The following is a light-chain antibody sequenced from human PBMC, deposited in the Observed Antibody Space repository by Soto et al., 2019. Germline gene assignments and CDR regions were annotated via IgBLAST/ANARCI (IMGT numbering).Light chain of an antibody. V-gene: IGLV2-23*02. CDR2: DVS. J-gene: IGLJ3*02. CDR3: CSYAGSSTWV. Sequence: QSALTQHASVSGSPGQSLTISCTGTSSDVGNYNLVSWYQQHPGKAPKLMIYDVSKRPSGVSNRFSGSKSGKTASLTISGLQAEDGADYYCCSYAGSSTWVFGGGTKLTVL. CDR1: SSDVGNYNL.